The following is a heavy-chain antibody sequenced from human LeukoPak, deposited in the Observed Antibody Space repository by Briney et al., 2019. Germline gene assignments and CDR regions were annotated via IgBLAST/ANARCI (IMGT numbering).Heavy chain of an antibody. Sequence: PSETLSLTCTVSGGSISSSSYYWGWIRQPPGKGLEWIGSIYYSGSTYYNPSLKSRVTISVDTSKNQFSLKLSSVTAADTAVYYCARLAGVRARGYYYYMDVWGKGTTVTISS. J-gene: IGHJ6*03. CDR1: GGSISSSSYY. V-gene: IGHV4-39*01. D-gene: IGHD3-10*01. CDR3: ARLAGVRARGYYYYMDV. CDR2: IYYSGST.